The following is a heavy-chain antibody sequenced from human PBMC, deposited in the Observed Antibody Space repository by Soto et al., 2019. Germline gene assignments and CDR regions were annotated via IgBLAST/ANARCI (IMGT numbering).Heavy chain of an antibody. J-gene: IGHJ5*02. CDR3: AREVNFEWLSSQNWFDP. CDR1: GGSISSYY. CDR2: IYDSGST. D-gene: IGHD3-9*01. Sequence: SETLSLTCTVPGGSISSYYWSWIRQPPGKGLEWIGYIYDSGSTNYNPSLKSRVTISKDTAKNQFSLKLSSVTAADTAVYYCAREVNFEWLSSQNWFDPWGQGTLVTVSS. V-gene: IGHV4-59*01.